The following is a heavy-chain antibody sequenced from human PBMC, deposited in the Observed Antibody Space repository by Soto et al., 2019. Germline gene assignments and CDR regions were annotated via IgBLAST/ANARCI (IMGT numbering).Heavy chain of an antibody. D-gene: IGHD3-22*01. V-gene: IGHV4-31*03. CDR3: ARTDTSGYTFAH. CDR2: IYYSGTT. CDR1: GGSITSGAYY. Sequence: QVQLQESGPGLVQPSQTLSLSCTVSGGSITSGAYYWSWIRQHPGKGLEWIGYIYYSGTTYYNPALKSRLPTASDTYRNHFALDVHFVRAADTAVYYCARTDTSGYTFAHCGQGTLVTVSS. J-gene: IGHJ4*02.